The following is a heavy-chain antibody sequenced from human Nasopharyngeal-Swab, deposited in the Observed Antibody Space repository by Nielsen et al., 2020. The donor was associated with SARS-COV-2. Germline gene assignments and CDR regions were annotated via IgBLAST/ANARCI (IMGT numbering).Heavy chain of an antibody. Sequence: WIRQSPGKGLEWVAVISYDGSNKYYADSVKGRFTISRDNSKNTLYLQMNSLRAEDTAVYYCARRYYDYIWGSYTPNGMDVWGQGTTVTVSS. CDR2: ISYDGSNK. V-gene: IGHV3-33*05. D-gene: IGHD3-16*01. J-gene: IGHJ6*02. CDR3: ARRYYDYIWGSYTPNGMDV.